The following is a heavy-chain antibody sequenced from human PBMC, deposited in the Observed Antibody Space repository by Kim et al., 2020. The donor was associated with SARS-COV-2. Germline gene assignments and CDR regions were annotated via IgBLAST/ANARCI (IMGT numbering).Heavy chain of an antibody. CDR2: IYYSGST. Sequence: SETLSLTCTVSGGSISSGDYYWSWIRQPPGKGLEWIGYIYYSGSTYYNPSLKSRVTISVDTSKNQFSLKLSSVTAADTAVYYCARAMIGYGSGWVLDYWGQGTLVTVSS. V-gene: IGHV4-30-4*01. CDR3: ARAMIGYGSGWVLDY. D-gene: IGHD6-19*01. J-gene: IGHJ4*02. CDR1: GGSISSGDYY.